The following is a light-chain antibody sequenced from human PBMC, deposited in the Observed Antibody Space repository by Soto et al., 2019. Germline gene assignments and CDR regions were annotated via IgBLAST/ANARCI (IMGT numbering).Light chain of an antibody. Sequence: QSALTQPRSVSGSPGQSVTISCTGTSSDVGGYNYVSWYQQHPGKAPKLMIYDVSKRPSGVPDRFSGSKSGNTASLTISGLQAEDEADYYCCSYAGSYTLGVFGTGTKATAL. V-gene: IGLV2-11*01. CDR1: SSDVGGYNY. CDR2: DVS. J-gene: IGLJ1*01. CDR3: CSYAGSYTLGV.